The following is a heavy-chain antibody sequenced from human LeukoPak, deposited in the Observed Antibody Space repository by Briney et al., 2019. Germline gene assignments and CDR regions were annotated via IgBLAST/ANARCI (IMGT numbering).Heavy chain of an antibody. CDR3: AREWYYDFWSGYPGALQFDP. Sequence: GGSLRVSCAASGYTFTSYSMNWVRQAPGQGLEWVSCISTYNGNTYYAQTLKGGFTISTDNSKNSLYRQMNSLRAEDTAVYYCAREWYYDFWSGYPGALQFDPWGQGTLVTVSS. CDR1: GYTFTSYS. V-gene: IGHV3-48*01. D-gene: IGHD3-3*01. CDR2: ISTYNGNT. J-gene: IGHJ5*02.